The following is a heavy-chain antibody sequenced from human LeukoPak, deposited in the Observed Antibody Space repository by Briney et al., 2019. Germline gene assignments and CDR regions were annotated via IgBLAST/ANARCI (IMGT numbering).Heavy chain of an antibody. Sequence: PPETLSLTCAVYGGSFSGYYWSWIRQPPGKGLEWIGEINHSGSTNYNPSLKSRVTISVDTSKNQFSLKLSSVTAADTAVYYCARGAVRGVNGYWGQGTLVTVSS. D-gene: IGHD3-10*01. J-gene: IGHJ4*02. CDR2: INHSGST. CDR1: GGSFSGYY. V-gene: IGHV4-34*01. CDR3: ARGAVRGVNGY.